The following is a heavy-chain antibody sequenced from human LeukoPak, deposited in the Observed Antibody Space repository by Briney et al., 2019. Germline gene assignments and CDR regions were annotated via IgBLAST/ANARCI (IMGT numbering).Heavy chain of an antibody. CDR2: ISGGSDRT. J-gene: IGHJ4*02. V-gene: IGHV3-23*01. CDR3: AKHGRGNNSRDYFDY. D-gene: IGHD5-12*01. CDR1: GFTFSNYA. Sequence: GGSLRLSCPASGFTFSNYAMSWVRQAPGKGLEWVSPISGGSDRTYYTDSVKGRFTISRDHSENTLYLQMNSLRAEDTAVYHCAKHGRGNNSRDYFDYWGQGTLVTVSS.